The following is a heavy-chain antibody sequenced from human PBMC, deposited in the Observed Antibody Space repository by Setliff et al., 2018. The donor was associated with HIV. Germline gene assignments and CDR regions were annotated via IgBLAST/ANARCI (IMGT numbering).Heavy chain of an antibody. D-gene: IGHD1-26*01. J-gene: IGHJ3*02. CDR1: GYTFTSYA. CDR2: INAGYGNT. CDR3: ARWGWEWRNAFDI. V-gene: IGHV1-3*01. Sequence: ASVKVSCKASGYTFTSYAIHWVRQAPGQSLEWMGWINAGYGNTKYSQKFQGRVTITRDASASTAYMELRSLRSDDTAVYYCARWGWEWRNAFDIWGQGTMVTISS.